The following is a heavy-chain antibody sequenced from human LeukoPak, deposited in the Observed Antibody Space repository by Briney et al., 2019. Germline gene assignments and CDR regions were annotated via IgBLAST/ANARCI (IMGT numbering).Heavy chain of an antibody. V-gene: IGHV4-39*07. D-gene: IGHD3-22*01. CDR3: ARGGWGYYYDSSGYYPYYYYYMDV. J-gene: IGHJ6*03. Sequence: SETLSLTCTVSGDSISTSNSYWGWIRQPPGKGLEWIGSIYYSGNTYYNASLKSRVTISVDTSKNQFSLKLSSVTAADTAVYYCARGGWGYYYDSSGYYPYYYYYMDVWGKGTTVTISS. CDR2: IYYSGNT. CDR1: GDSISTSNSY.